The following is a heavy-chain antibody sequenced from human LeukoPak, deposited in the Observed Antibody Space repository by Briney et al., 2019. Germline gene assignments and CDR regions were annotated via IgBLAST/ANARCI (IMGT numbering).Heavy chain of an antibody. CDR2: ISGSAGST. Sequence: PGGSLRLSCAASGCIFSNYAMNWVRQAPGKGLEWVSGISGSAGSTYYADSVKGRFTISRDNSKSTLYLQMNSLRAEEDTAVYYCAKDVDNWPREVDCWGQGTLVTVSS. J-gene: IGHJ4*02. V-gene: IGHV3-23*01. CDR1: GCIFSNYA. D-gene: IGHD1-1*01. CDR3: AKDVDNWPREVDC.